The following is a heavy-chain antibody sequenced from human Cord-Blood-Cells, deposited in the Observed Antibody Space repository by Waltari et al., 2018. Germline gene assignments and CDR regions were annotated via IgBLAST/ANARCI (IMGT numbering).Heavy chain of an antibody. CDR1: GFTFSSYA. V-gene: IGHV3-23*01. Sequence: EVQLLESGGGLVQPGGSLRLSCAASGFTFSSYAMSWVRQAPGKGLEWVSAISGSGGSTYYADSVKGRFTISRDNSKNTLYLQMNSLRAEDTAVYYCAKVGVVVVPAAIGHDAFDIWGQGTMVTVSS. D-gene: IGHD2-2*01. CDR2: ISGSGGST. CDR3: AKVGVVVVPAAIGHDAFDI. J-gene: IGHJ3*02.